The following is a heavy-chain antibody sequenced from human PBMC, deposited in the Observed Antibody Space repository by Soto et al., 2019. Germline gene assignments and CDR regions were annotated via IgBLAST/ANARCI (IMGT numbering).Heavy chain of an antibody. CDR3: ARRGFLEWLSYFDY. Sequence: QVQLQESGPGLVKPSETLSLTCTVSGGSISSYYWSWIRQPPGKGLEWIGYIYYSGSTNYNPSLKSRVTISVDTSKNQFSLKLSSVTAADTAVYYCARRGFLEWLSYFDYWGQGTLVTVSS. V-gene: IGHV4-59*01. D-gene: IGHD3-3*01. CDR1: GGSISSYY. J-gene: IGHJ4*02. CDR2: IYYSGST.